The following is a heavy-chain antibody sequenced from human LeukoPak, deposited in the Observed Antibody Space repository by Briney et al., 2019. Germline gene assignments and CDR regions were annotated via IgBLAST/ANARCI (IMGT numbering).Heavy chain of an antibody. Sequence: TGGSLRLSCAASGFTVSSNYMSWVRQAPGKGLEWGSVIYRGGRKYYSHSVKGRFTISRDNSKNRLYLQMNSLRAGDRAVYYCARDISGSDGYWGQGTLVTVSS. J-gene: IGHJ4*02. CDR1: GFTVSSNY. CDR3: ARDISGSDGY. V-gene: IGHV3-53*01. CDR2: IYRGGRK. D-gene: IGHD3-10*01.